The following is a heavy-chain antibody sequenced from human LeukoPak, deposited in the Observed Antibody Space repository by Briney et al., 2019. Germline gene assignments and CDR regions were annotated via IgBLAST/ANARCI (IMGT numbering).Heavy chain of an antibody. V-gene: IGHV4-59*01. CDR1: GGPISSYY. CDR3: ARGDPSAYSSSWDLFDY. D-gene: IGHD6-13*01. J-gene: IGHJ4*02. CDR2: IYYSGST. Sequence: SETLSLTCTVSGGPISSYYWSWIRQPPGKGLEWIGYIYYSGSTNYNPSLKSRVTISVDTSKNQFSLKLSSVTAADTAVYYCARGDPSAYSSSWDLFDYWGQGTLVTVSS.